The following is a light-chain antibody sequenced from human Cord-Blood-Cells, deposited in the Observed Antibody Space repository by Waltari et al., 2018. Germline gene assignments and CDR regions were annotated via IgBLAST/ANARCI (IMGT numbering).Light chain of an antibody. CDR2: EIS. CDR3: SSYAGSNNSV. V-gene: IGLV2-8*01. CDR1: SSDVGGYNY. Sequence: QSALTQPPSASGSPGQSVTISCTGTSSDVGGYNYVSWYQQHPGKAPKLMIYEISTRPSGVPDRFSASKSGNTASLTVSGLQAEDEADYYCSSYAGSNNSVFGTGTKVTVL. J-gene: IGLJ1*01.